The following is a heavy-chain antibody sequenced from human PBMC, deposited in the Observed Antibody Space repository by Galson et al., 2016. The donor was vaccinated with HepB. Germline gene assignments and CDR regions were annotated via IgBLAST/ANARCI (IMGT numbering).Heavy chain of an antibody. V-gene: IGHV3-30*04. CDR3: ARELGGKLMYHDGMDV. Sequence: SLRLSCAASGFIFSSYPMYWIRQIPGKGLEWVALISFDGSNKFYGASVKGRFTISRDNSENTLNLQMDSLRVEDTAVYYCARELGGKLMYHDGMDVCGQGTTVIVSS. CDR1: GFIFSSYP. J-gene: IGHJ6*02. D-gene: IGHD4-23*01. CDR2: ISFDGSNK.